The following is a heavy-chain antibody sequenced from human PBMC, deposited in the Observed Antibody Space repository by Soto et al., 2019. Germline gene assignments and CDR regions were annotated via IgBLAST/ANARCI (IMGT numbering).Heavy chain of an antibody. V-gene: IGHV6-1*01. J-gene: IGHJ3*02. CDR3: ARARPYRSGWHPIDM. Sequence: SQTLSLTFAISGDSVSSNSAAWNWIRQSPSRVLEWLGRTYYRSKWYNDYAVSVKRRITINPDTSKNQFSLQLNSVTPEDTAVYYCARARPYRSGWHPIDMWGQGTMVTV. D-gene: IGHD6-19*01. CDR2: TYYRSKWYN. CDR1: GDSVSSNSAA.